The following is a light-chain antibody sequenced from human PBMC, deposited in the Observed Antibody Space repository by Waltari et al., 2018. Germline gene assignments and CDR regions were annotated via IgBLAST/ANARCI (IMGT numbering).Light chain of an antibody. CDR2: GAS. J-gene: IGKJ3*01. CDR1: QSVSSSY. Sequence: ELVWTQSPGTLSLSPGERATLSCRASQSVSSSYLAWYQQKPGQAPRLHIYGASSRATGIPDWFSGSGSGTDFTLTISRLEPEDFAVYYCQQYGSSPPFTFGPGTKVDIK. V-gene: IGKV3-20*01. CDR3: QQYGSSPPFT.